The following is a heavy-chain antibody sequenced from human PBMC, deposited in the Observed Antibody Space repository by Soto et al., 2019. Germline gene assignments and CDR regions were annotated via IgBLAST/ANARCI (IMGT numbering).Heavy chain of an antibody. J-gene: IGHJ6*02. CDR3: ARDAGQWLPPGHCYGVDV. Sequence: QFQLVESGGGVVQPGRSLRLSCAASASGFSFSSHPMYWVRQAPGKGLEWVALISYEGRNEYYADSVKGRFTISRDNSKNTVSLEMNSLRPDDTAVYYCARDAGQWLPPGHCYGVDVWGQGTAVTVSS. CDR2: ISYEGRNE. V-gene: IGHV3-30*04. CDR1: GFSFSSHP. D-gene: IGHD6-19*01.